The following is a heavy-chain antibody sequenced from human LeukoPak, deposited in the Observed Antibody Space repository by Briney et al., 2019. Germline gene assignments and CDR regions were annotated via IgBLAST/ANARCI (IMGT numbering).Heavy chain of an antibody. CDR1: GGSISSSSYY. V-gene: IGHV4-39*01. J-gene: IGHJ4*02. CDR2: IYYSGST. Sequence: SETLSLTCTVSGGSISSSSYYWGWIRQPPGKGLEWIGSIYYSGSTYYNPSLKSRVTISVDTSKNQFSLKLSSVTAADTAVYYCARHRGHLAAAGTKGVDYWGQRTLVTVSS. D-gene: IGHD6-13*01. CDR3: ARHRGHLAAAGTKGVDY.